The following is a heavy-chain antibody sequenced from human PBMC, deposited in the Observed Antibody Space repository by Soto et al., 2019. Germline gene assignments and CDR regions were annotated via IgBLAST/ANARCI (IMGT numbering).Heavy chain of an antibody. CDR1: GFTFSSYA. D-gene: IGHD3-10*01. CDR2: ISYDGSNK. Sequence: QVQLVESGGGVVQPGRSLRLSCAASGFTFSSYAMHWVRQAPGKGLEWVAAISYDGSNKYYADSVKGRFTISRDNSKNTLYLQMNSLRAEDTAVYYCARESYYYGSGSYYSYDYWGQGTLVTVSS. V-gene: IGHV3-30-3*01. CDR3: ARESYYYGSGSYYSYDY. J-gene: IGHJ4*02.